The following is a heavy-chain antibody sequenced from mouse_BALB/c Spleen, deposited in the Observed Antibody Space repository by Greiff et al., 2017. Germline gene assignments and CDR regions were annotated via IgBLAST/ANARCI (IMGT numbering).Heavy chain of an antibody. CDR1: GYSFTGYF. Sequence: VQLKQSGPELVKPGASVKISCKASGYSFTGYFMNWVMQSHGKSLEWIGRINPYNGDTFYNQKFKGKATLTVDKSSSTAHMELRSLASEDSAVYYCARSGGPKGYAMDYWGQGTSVTVSS. J-gene: IGHJ4*01. D-gene: IGHD3-2*02. V-gene: IGHV1-20*02. CDR2: INPYNGDT. CDR3: ARSGGPKGYAMDY.